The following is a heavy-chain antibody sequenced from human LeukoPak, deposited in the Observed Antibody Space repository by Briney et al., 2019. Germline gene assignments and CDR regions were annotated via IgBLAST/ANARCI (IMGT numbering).Heavy chain of an antibody. CDR3: ARLSRLEPLHN. V-gene: IGHV1-2*06. D-gene: IGHD3-16*02. Sequence: ASVKVSCKASGYSFTTYYIHWVRQAPGHGLEWMGRINPISGGTDFAQKFRDKVTMTRDTSINTAYMELSSLRFDDTAIYYCARLSRLEPLHNWGQGTQVTVSS. CDR2: INPISGGT. J-gene: IGHJ4*01. CDR1: GYSFTTYY.